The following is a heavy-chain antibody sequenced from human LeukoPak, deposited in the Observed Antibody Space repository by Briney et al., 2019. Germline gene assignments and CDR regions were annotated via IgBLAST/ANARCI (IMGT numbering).Heavy chain of an antibody. CDR2: VYYTGNT. D-gene: IGHD3/OR15-3a*01. CDR3: ARDGPPSVFDP. J-gene: IGHJ5*02. V-gene: IGHV4-39*02. Sequence: SETLSLTCAVSGGSISSSSYYWGWIRQPPGKGLEWFGSVYYTGNTYYNPSLKSRVTISVDTSKNQFSLKLSSVTAADTAVYYCARDGPPSVFDPWGQGTLVTVSS. CDR1: GGSISSSSYY.